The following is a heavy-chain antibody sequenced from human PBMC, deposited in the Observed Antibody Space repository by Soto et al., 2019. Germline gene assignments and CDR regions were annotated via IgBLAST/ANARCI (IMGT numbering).Heavy chain of an antibody. CDR3: ARQTRGDYYGSGTQYYIDD. D-gene: IGHD3-10*01. CDR2: ISSSGSTI. CDR1: GLTFSSYE. Sequence: GESLRLSCAASGLTFSSYEMNWVRQAPGKGLEWVSYISSSGSTIYYADSVKGRFTISRDNAKNSLYLQMNSLRAEDTAVYYCARQTRGDYYGSGTQYYIDDWCQGILVSL. V-gene: IGHV3-48*03. J-gene: IGHJ4*02.